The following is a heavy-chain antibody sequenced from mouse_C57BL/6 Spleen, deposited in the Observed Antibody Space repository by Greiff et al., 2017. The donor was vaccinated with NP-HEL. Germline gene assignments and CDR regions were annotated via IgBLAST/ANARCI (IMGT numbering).Heavy chain of an antibody. CDR1: GYSITSGYY. Sequence: EVKLMESGPGLVKPSQSLSLTCSVTGYSITSGYYWNWIRQFPGNKLEWMGYISYDGSNNYNPSLKNRISITRDTSKNQFFLKLNSVTTEDTATYYCAREEGYDGYYEGYFDYWGQGTTLTVSS. CDR3: AREEGYDGYYEGYFDY. CDR2: ISYDGSN. V-gene: IGHV3-6*01. D-gene: IGHD2-3*01. J-gene: IGHJ2*01.